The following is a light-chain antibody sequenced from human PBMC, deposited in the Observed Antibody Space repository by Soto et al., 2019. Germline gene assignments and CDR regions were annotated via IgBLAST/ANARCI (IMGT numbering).Light chain of an antibody. CDR1: QSVTSRF. V-gene: IGKV3-20*01. J-gene: IGKJ1*01. CDR2: GVS. CDR3: QQYDSSRT. Sequence: EIVLTQSPGTLSLSPGERATLSCRASQSVTSRFLAWYQQKPAQPPRLLIYGVSSRAAGIPGRFSGSGSGTDFTLTITRLEPEDFAVYYCQQYDSSRTFGQGTKVEMK.